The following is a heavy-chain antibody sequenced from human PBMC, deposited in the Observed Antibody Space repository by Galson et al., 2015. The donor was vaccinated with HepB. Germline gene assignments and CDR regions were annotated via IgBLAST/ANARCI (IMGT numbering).Heavy chain of an antibody. V-gene: IGHV1-18*04. Sequence: SCKASGYTFTSYGISWVRQAPGQGLEWMGWISAYNGNTNYAQKLQGRVTMTTETSTSTAYMELRSLRSDDTAVYYCASGLKIGYCSSTSCYPDDAFDIWGQGTMVTVSS. CDR2: ISAYNGNT. J-gene: IGHJ3*02. CDR3: ASGLKIGYCSSTSCYPDDAFDI. D-gene: IGHD2-2*01. CDR1: GYTFTSYG.